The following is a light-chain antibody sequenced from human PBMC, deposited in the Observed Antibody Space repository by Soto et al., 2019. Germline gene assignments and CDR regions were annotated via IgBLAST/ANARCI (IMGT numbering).Light chain of an antibody. Sequence: DIQMTQSPSSLSASVGDRVTITCRASQGISNYLAWYQQKPGKVPKPLIYAASTLQSGVPSRFSGSGSGTDFTLTISSLQPEDVSTYSCQKYNSAPRTCGKGTKVEIK. CDR3: QKYNSAPRT. CDR1: QGISNY. V-gene: IGKV1-27*01. CDR2: AAS. J-gene: IGKJ1*01.